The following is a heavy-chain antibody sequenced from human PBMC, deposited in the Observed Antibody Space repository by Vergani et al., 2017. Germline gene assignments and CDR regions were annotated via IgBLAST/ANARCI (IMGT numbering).Heavy chain of an antibody. V-gene: IGHV3-33*01. CDR1: GFTFSSYG. D-gene: IGHD6-19*01. Sequence: QLVESGGGVVQPGRSLRLSCAASGFTFSSYGMHWVRQAPGKGLEWVAVIWYDGSNKYYADSVKGRFTISRDNSKNTLYLQMNSLRAEDTAVYYCASTGYSSGWLFDYWGQGTLVTVSS. CDR2: IWYDGSNK. J-gene: IGHJ4*02. CDR3: ASTGYSSGWLFDY.